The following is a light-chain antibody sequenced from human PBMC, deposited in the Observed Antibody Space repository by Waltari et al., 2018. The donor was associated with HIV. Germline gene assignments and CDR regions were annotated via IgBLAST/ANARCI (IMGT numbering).Light chain of an antibody. CDR1: SSNIGSNY. V-gene: IGLV1-47*01. Sequence: QSVLTQPPSASGTPGQRVTISCSGSSSNIGSNYVYWYQQLPGTAPKLLIYRNNQRPSGVPDRFSGSKSGTSASLAISGFRSEDEADYYCAAWDGRRGVFGTGTKVTVL. CDR2: RNN. CDR3: AAWDGRRGV. J-gene: IGLJ1*01.